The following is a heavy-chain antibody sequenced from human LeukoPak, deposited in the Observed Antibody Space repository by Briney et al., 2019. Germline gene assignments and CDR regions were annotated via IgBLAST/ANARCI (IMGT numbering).Heavy chain of an antibody. V-gene: IGHV3-48*03. CDR3: ARDTHTMDV. CDR2: ISSSGSTI. Sequence: PGGSLRLSCAPSGFTFINYETNWVRQAPGKGLEWVSYISSSGSTIYYADSVKGRFTISRDNAKNSLYLQMNSLRAEDTAVYYCARDTHTMDVWGKGTTVTVSS. CDR1: GFTFINYE. J-gene: IGHJ6*04.